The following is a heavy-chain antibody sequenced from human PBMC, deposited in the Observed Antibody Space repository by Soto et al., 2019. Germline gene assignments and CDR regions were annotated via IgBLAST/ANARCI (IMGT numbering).Heavy chain of an antibody. CDR1: GFTFSSYA. D-gene: IGHD3-3*01. Sequence: EVQLLESGGGLVQPGGSLRLSCAASGFTFSSYAMSWVRQAPGKGLEWVSAISGSGGSTYYADSVKGRFTIYRDNSKNTLYLQMNSLRAEDTAVYYCAKHVKIFYYYYYMDVWGKGTTVTVSS. CDR3: AKHVKIFYYYYYMDV. CDR2: ISGSGGST. V-gene: IGHV3-23*01. J-gene: IGHJ6*03.